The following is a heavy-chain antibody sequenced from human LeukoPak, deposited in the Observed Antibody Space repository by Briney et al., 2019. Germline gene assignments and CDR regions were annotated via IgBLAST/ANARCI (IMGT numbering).Heavy chain of an antibody. V-gene: IGHV3-15*01. CDR3: TTSFYDWYNFDY. Sequence: GGSLRLSCAASGFTFSNAWMSWVRQAPGKGLEWVGRIKSKTDGGTTDYAAPVKGRFTISRDDSKNTLYLQMNSLKTEDTAVYYCTTSFYDWYNFDYWGQGTLVTVSS. D-gene: IGHD3-16*01. J-gene: IGHJ4*02. CDR2: IKSKTDGGTT. CDR1: GFTFSNAW.